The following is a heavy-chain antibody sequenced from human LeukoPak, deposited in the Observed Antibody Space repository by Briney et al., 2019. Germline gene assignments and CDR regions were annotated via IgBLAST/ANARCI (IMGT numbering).Heavy chain of an antibody. J-gene: IGHJ4*02. V-gene: IGHV3-23*01. CDR2: ISGSGGST. CDR3: AKPPVVVPAAIFDY. D-gene: IGHD2-2*01. CDR1: GFTFSSYA. Sequence: GGSLRLSCAASGFTFSSYAMSWVRQAPGKGLEWVSAISGSGGSTYYADSVKGRFTISRDNSKNTLYLRMNSLRAEDTAVYYCAKPPVVVPAAIFDYWGQGTLVTVSS.